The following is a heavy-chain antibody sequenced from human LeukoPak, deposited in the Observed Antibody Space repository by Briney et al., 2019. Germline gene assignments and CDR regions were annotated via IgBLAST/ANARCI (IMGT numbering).Heavy chain of an antibody. D-gene: IGHD2-2*01. V-gene: IGHV3-30*02. J-gene: IGHJ6*03. CDR2: IRYDGSNK. Sequence: GGSLRLSCAASGFTFSGYGMHWVRQAPGKGLEWVAFIRYDGSNKYYADPVKGRFTISRDNSKNTLYLQMNSLRAEDTAVYYCAKDGDCSSTSCYVPLAYYYYYMDVWGKGTTVTVSS. CDR1: GFTFSGYG. CDR3: AKDGDCSSTSCYVPLAYYYYYMDV.